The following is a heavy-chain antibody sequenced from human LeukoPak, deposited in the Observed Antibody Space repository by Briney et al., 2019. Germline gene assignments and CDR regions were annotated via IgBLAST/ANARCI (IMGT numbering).Heavy chain of an antibody. CDR2: INPNSGGT. CDR3: ARDLEAEGGSGYWVY. J-gene: IGHJ4*02. D-gene: IGHD2-8*02. CDR1: GYTFTGYY. Sequence: GASVKVSCKASGYTFTGYYMHWVRQAPGQGLEWMGWINPNSGGTNYAQKFQGRVTMTRDTSISTAYMELSRLRSDDTAVYYCARDLEAEGGSGYWVYWGQGTLVTVSS. V-gene: IGHV1-2*02.